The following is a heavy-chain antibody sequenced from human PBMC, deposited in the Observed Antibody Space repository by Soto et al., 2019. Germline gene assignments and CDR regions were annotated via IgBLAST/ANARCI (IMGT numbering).Heavy chain of an antibody. V-gene: IGHV4-34*01. CDR1: GGSFSGYY. J-gene: IGHJ4*02. D-gene: IGHD2-15*01. Sequence: SETLSLTCAVYGGSFSGYYWSWIRQPPGKGLEWIGEINYSGSTNYNRSLKSRVTISGDTSKNQFSLRLTSVTAADTAVYYCARGNYIVYCSGDSCHVWLAYWGQRSLVTVSS. CDR3: ARGNYIVYCSGDSCHVWLAY. CDR2: INYSGST.